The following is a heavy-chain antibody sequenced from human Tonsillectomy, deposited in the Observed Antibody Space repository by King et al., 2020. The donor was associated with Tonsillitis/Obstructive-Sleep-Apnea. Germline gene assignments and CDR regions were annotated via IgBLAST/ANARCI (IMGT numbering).Heavy chain of an antibody. D-gene: IGHD5-12*01. Sequence: DVQLVESGGGLVQPGGSLRLSCAASGFTFSSYEMNWVRQAPGKGLEWVSYISSSGSTIYYADSVKGRFTISRDNAKNSLYLQMNDLRAEDTAVYYCARDSLGWYFDLWGRGTLVSVSS. CDR3: ARDSLGWYFDL. CDR2: ISSSGSTI. CDR1: GFTFSSYE. V-gene: IGHV3-48*03. J-gene: IGHJ2*01.